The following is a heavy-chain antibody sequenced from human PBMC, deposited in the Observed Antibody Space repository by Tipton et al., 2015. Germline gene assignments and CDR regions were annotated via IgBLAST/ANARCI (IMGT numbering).Heavy chain of an antibody. J-gene: IGHJ4*02. CDR1: SDSISKYY. V-gene: IGHV4-59*01. D-gene: IGHD3-16*01. CDR2: IYYSGST. Sequence: TLSLTCSVSSDSISKYYWSWIRQSPGEGLEWIGYIYYSGSTNYNPSLRSRVAMSMDTSKNQFSLKLSSVTAADTAMYYCARIRGRYVMDSWGQGSLVSVSS. CDR3: ARIRGRYVMDS.